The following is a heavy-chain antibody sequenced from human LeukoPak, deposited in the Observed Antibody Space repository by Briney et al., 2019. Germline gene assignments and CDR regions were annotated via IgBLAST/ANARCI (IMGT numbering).Heavy chain of an antibody. Sequence: ASVKVSCKASGYTFTSYGISWVRQAPGQGLEWMGWISAYNGNTNYAQKLQGRVTMTTDTFTSTAYMELRSLRSDDTAVYYCARDSRYQLLSLYNWFDPWGQGTLVTVSS. CDR1: GYTFTSYG. D-gene: IGHD2-2*01. CDR3: ARDSRYQLLSLYNWFDP. J-gene: IGHJ5*02. CDR2: ISAYNGNT. V-gene: IGHV1-18*01.